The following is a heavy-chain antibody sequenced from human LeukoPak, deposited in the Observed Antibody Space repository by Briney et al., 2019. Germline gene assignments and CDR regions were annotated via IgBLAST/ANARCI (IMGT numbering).Heavy chain of an antibody. CDR2: IYPGEYDT. J-gene: IGHJ6*03. CDR1: GYSFTTYW. Sequence: ESLKISCEASGYSFTTYWIGWARLMPGKGLEWMGIIYPGEYDTRYSPCFQGQVTISADKSIRTAYLQWSSLKASDTAMYYCARRGSSSIYYYMDVWGKGTTVTVSS. V-gene: IGHV5-51*01. D-gene: IGHD6-19*01. CDR3: ARRGSSSIYYYMDV.